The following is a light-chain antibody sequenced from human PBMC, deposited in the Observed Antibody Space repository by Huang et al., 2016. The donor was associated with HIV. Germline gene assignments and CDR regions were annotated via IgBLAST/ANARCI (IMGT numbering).Light chain of an antibody. CDR1: QGISSY. J-gene: IGKJ3*01. Sequence: IQLTQSPSSLSASVGDRVTITCRASQGISSYLAWYQQKPGKAPKLLINAASTLQSGVPSRFSGSGSGTDVTLTISSLQPEDFATYYCQQLNSYPEGFTFGPGTKVDIK. V-gene: IGKV1-9*01. CDR2: AAS. CDR3: QQLNSYPEGFT.